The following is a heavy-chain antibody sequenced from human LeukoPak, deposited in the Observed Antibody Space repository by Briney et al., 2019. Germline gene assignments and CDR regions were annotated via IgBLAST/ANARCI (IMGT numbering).Heavy chain of an antibody. CDR1: GDSINSLDL. CDR3: ARHGSVWVLGL. D-gene: IGHD2-8*02. J-gene: IGHJ4*02. CDR2: INHSGST. V-gene: IGHV4-4*02. Sequence: SETLSLTCTVSGDSINSLDLWSWVRQPPGKGLEWIGEINHSGSTNYNPSLKSRVTISVDTSKNQFSLKLSSVTAADTAVYYCARHGSVWVLGLWGQGTLVTVSS.